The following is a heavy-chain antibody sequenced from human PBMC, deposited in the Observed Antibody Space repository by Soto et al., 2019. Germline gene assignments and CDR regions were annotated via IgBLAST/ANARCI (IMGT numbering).Heavy chain of an antibody. CDR1: GGSISSGGYY. D-gene: IGHD2-21*02. CDR3: ARVCGGDCHNAFDI. Sequence: QVQLQESGPGLVKPSQTLSLTCTVSGGSISSGGYYWSWIRQHPGKGLEWIGYIYYSGSTYYNPSLKSRVTISVDTSKDQFSLKLSSVTAADTAVYYCARVCGGDCHNAFDIWGQGTMVTVSS. CDR2: IYYSGST. J-gene: IGHJ3*02. V-gene: IGHV4-31*03.